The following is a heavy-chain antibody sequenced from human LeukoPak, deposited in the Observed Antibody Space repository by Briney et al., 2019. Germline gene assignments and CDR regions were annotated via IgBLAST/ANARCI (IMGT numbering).Heavy chain of an antibody. Sequence: GGFLRLSCAASGFTFSNAWMSWVRQAPGKGLEWVSRIKSKTDGGTTDYAAPVKGRFTISRDDSKNTLYLQMNSLKTEDTAVYDCTTDIMPYYYDSSGYYGTGDWGQRTLVTVSS. J-gene: IGHJ4*02. D-gene: IGHD3-22*01. CDR2: IKSKTDGGTT. CDR1: GFTFSNAW. CDR3: TTDIMPYYYDSSGYYGTGD. V-gene: IGHV3-15*01.